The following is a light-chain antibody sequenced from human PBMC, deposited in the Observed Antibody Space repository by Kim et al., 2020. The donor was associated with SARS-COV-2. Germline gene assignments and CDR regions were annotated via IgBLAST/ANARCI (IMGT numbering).Light chain of an antibody. Sequence: QPVLTQAPSASGTPGQRVTISCSGSSSNIGSNYVYWYQQLPGTAPKVLIHTDNRRPSGVPDRFSGSKSVTSASLAISGLRSEDEADYYCGSWDDSLNGPVFGGGTQLTVL. CDR1: SSNIGSNY. V-gene: IGLV1-47*01. J-gene: IGLJ3*02. CDR2: TDN. CDR3: GSWDDSLNGPV.